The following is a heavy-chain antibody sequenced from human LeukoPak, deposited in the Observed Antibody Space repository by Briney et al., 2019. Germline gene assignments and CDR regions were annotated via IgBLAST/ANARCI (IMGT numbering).Heavy chain of an antibody. Sequence: PGGSLRLSCAASGFTVSSNYMSWVRQAPGRGLEWVSLIFSGGSSYYADSVKGRFTISRHNSDNTPYLQMNSLRAEDTAVYYCARGLIEMATIYFDYWGQGTLVTVSS. CDR2: IFSGGSS. J-gene: IGHJ4*02. CDR3: ARGLIEMATIYFDY. CDR1: GFTVSSNY. V-gene: IGHV3-53*04. D-gene: IGHD5-24*01.